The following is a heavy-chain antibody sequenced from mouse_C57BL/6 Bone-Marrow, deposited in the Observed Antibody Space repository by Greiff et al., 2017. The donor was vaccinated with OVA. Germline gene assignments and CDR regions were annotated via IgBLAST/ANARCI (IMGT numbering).Heavy chain of an antibody. CDR2: IDPSDSYT. CDR3: ARGKGFAY. V-gene: IGHV1-69*01. Sequence: QVQLQQPGAELVMPGASVKLSCKASGYTFTSYWMHWVKQRPGQGLEWIGEIDPSDSYTNYNQKFQGKSTLTVDKSSSTAYMQLSSLTSEDSAVYYCARGKGFAYWGQGTLVTVSA. CDR1: GYTFTSYW. J-gene: IGHJ3*01.